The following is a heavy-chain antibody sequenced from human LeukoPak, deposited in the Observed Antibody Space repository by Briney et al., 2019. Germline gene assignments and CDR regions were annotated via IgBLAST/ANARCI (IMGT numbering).Heavy chain of an antibody. D-gene: IGHD3-16*02. V-gene: IGHV3-74*01. CDR2: VSGDGSYT. J-gene: IGHJ4*02. Sequence: GGSLRLSCAASGFTMPRFWMHWVRQAPGKGLVWVSRVSGDGSYTDYADSVKGRFTMSRDNANNMLSLQMNSLRDEDTAVYFCARESPLGELSIDYWGQGTLVTVSS. CDR3: ARESPLGELSIDY. CDR1: GFTMPRFW.